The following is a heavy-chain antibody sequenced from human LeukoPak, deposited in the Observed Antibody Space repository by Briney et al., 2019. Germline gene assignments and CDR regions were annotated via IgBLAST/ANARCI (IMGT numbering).Heavy chain of an antibody. CDR1: GYTFTSYG. Sequence: ASVKVSCKASGYTFTSYGISWVRQAPGQGLEWMGWISAYNGNTNYAQKLQGRVTMTTDTSTSTAYMELRSLRSDDTAVYYCARLPTYYYGSGSLPPDYWGQGTLVTVSS. V-gene: IGHV1-18*01. D-gene: IGHD3-10*01. CDR3: ARLPTYYYGSGSLPPDY. J-gene: IGHJ4*02. CDR2: ISAYNGNT.